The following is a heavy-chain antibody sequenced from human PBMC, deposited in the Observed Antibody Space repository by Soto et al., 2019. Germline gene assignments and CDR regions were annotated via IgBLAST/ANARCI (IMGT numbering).Heavy chain of an antibody. Sequence: EVKLVESGGGLVQPGGSLRLSCAASGVTVSNNSMTWVRQAPGKGLELVSSIYSTGNTFYADSVKGRFTISRDNSKNTLYLQMNSLRVEDTAVYYCASNVPVTTLGYWGQGTLVTVSS. CDR3: ASNVPVTTLGY. V-gene: IGHV3-66*01. CDR2: IYSTGNT. J-gene: IGHJ4*02. CDR1: GVTVSNNS. D-gene: IGHD4-17*01.